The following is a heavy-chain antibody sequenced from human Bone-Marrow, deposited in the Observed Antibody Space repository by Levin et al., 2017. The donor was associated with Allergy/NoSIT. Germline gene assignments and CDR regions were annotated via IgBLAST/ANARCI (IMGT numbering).Heavy chain of an antibody. CDR2: ISSSSSYT. J-gene: IGHJ4*02. CDR1: GFTFSDYY. V-gene: IGHV3-11*05. Sequence: RGESLKISCAASGFTFSDYYMSWIRQAPGKGLECVSYISSSSSYTKYADSVKGRFTISRDNAKNSLYLQMNSLRAEDTAVYYCARDPEEHTLLRYFDYWGQGTLVTVSS. D-gene: IGHD3-9*01. CDR3: ARDPEEHTLLRYFDY.